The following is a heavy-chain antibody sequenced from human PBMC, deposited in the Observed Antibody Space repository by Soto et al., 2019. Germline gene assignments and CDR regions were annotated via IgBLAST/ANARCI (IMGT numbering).Heavy chain of an antibody. CDR3: ARQYSYGYDYYGMDV. CDR1: GGSISSSNW. J-gene: IGHJ6*02. CDR2: IYHSGST. Sequence: PSETLSLTCAVSGGSISSSNWWSWVRQPPGKGLEWIGEIYHSGSTNYNPSLKSRVTISVDKSKNQFSLKLSSVTAADTAVYYCARQYSYGYDYYGMDVWGQGTTVTVSS. D-gene: IGHD5-18*01. V-gene: IGHV4-4*02.